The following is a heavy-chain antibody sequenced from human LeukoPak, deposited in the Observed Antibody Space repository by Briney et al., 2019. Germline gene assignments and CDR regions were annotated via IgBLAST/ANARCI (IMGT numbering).Heavy chain of an antibody. D-gene: IGHD3-16*02. V-gene: IGHV3-23*01. CDR3: AKDVSSHWLQITFGGVIGLAFDY. CDR2: ISGSGGST. J-gene: IGHJ4*02. CDR1: GFTFSSYA. Sequence: GGSLRLSCAASGFTFSSYAMSWVRQAPGKGLEWVSAISGSGGSTYYADSVKGRFTISRDNSKNTLYLQMNSLRAEDTAVYYCAKDVSSHWLQITFGGVIGLAFDYWGQGTLVTVSS.